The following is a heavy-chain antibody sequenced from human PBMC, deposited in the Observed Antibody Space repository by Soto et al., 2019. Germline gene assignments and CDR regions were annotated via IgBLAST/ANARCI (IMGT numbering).Heavy chain of an antibody. J-gene: IGHJ4*02. CDR2: IYYSGST. D-gene: IGHD3-22*01. Sequence: SETLSLTCTVSGGSISSGGYYWSWIRQHPGKGLEWIGYIYYSGSTYYNPSLKSRVTISVDTSKNQFSLKLSSVTAADTAVYYCARWHYYDSSGYYYFDYWGQGTLVTVSS. CDR1: GGSISSGGYY. CDR3: ARWHYYDSSGYYYFDY. V-gene: IGHV4-31*03.